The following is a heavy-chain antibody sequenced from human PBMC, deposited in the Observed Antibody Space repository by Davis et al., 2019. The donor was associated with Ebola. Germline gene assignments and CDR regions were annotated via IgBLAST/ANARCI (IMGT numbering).Heavy chain of an antibody. D-gene: IGHD3-22*01. CDR3: ARDGEYYYDSSGYWSYYYGMDV. J-gene: IGHJ6*02. Sequence: AASVKVSCKSSGYTFTGYYMHWVRRAPGQGLEWMGRIIPILGIANYAQKFQGRVTITADKSTSTAYMELSSLRSEDTAVYYCARDGEYYYDSSGYWSYYYGMDVWGQGTTVTVSS. CDR2: IIPILGIA. CDR1: GYTFTGYY. V-gene: IGHV1-69*04.